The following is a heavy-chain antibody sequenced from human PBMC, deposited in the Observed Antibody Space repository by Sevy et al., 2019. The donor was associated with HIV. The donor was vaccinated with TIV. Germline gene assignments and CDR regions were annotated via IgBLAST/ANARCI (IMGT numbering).Heavy chain of an antibody. CDR3: AKVDVVVPVADYGLDV. CDR1: GFTFRSYV. Sequence: GGSLRLSCVASGFTFRSYVMHWVRLAPGKGLEWVALISSDGSDKKYADSLKGRFTISRDNSENTLYLQIDSLRGEDTAVYYCAKVDVVVPVADYGLDVWGQGTTVTVSS. CDR2: ISSDGSDK. J-gene: IGHJ6*02. V-gene: IGHV3-30-3*01. D-gene: IGHD2-2*01.